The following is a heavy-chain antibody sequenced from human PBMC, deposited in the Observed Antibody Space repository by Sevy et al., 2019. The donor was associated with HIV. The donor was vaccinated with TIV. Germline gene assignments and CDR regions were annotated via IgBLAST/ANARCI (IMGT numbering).Heavy chain of an antibody. CDR2: ISSSGSTI. CDR1: GFTFSDYY. Sequence: GGSLRLSCAASGFTFSDYYMSWIRQAPGKGLEWVSYISSSGSTIYYADSVKGRFTISRDNAKNSLYLQMNSLRAEDTAVYYSARESPIAAAGTLGWGQGTLVTVSS. V-gene: IGHV3-11*01. J-gene: IGHJ4*02. D-gene: IGHD6-13*01. CDR3: ARESPIAAAGTLG.